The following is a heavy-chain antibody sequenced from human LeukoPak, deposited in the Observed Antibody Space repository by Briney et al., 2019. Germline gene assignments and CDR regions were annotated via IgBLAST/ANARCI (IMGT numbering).Heavy chain of an antibody. CDR3: AKEGFTFGGLYLDY. D-gene: IGHD3-16*01. J-gene: IGHJ4*02. CDR1: GFTFSSYA. CDR2: ISYDGTYK. Sequence: GGSLRLSCAASGFTFSSYAMHWVRQAPGKGLEWVAVISYDGTYKYYADSVKGRFTISRDNSKNTLYLQMNSLRAEDTAVYYCAKEGFTFGGLYLDYWGQGTLVTVSS. V-gene: IGHV3-30*04.